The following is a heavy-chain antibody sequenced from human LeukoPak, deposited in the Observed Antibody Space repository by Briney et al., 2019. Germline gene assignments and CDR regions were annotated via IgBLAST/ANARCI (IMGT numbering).Heavy chain of an antibody. D-gene: IGHD2-15*01. J-gene: IGHJ6*03. CDR3: ARGVVAATFYYYMDV. CDR2: SNPGGT. CDR1: GYTFTGYY. V-gene: IGHV1-2*02. Sequence: ASVKVSCKASGYTFTGYYIQWVRQAPGQGLEWMGWSNPGGTNYAQKFQGRVTMTRDSPISTAYMELSSLRSDDTAVYYCARGVVAATFYYYMDVWGKGTTVTVSS.